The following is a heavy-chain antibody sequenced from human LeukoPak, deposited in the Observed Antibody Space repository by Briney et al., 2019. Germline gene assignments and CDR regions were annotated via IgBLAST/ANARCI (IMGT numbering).Heavy chain of an antibody. CDR2: IKSKTDGGTT. J-gene: IGHJ4*02. Sequence: PGRSLRPSRAASGFTVSKAWMTWVRQAPGNGLEWVGRIKSKTDGGTTDYAAPVKGKFTISTDDSKNTVYLQMNSLKTEDTAVYYCTSVACNSLFFRGQGTLVTVSS. CDR3: TSVACNSLFF. CDR1: GFTVSKAW. D-gene: IGHD2/OR15-2a*01. V-gene: IGHV3-15*01.